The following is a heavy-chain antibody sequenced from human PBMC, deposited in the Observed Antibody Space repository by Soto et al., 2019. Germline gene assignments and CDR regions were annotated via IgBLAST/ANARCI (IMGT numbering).Heavy chain of an antibody. CDR3: AGGPPYGDYPQEFDD. V-gene: IGHV4-38-2*01. CDR1: GYSISSGYY. CDR2: IYHSGST. D-gene: IGHD4-17*01. J-gene: IGHJ4*02. Sequence: PPETLSLTCSVSGYSISSGYYWGWIRQPPGKGLEWIGSIYHSGSTYYNPSLKSRVTISVDTSKNQFSLKLSSVTAADTAVYYCAGGPPYGDYPQEFDDWCQGTLLTVSS.